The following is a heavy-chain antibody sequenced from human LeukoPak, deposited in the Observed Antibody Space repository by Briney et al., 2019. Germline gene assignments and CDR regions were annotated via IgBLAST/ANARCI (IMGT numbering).Heavy chain of an antibody. J-gene: IGHJ4*02. Sequence: GGSLRLSCAASGFTFSSYAMSWARQAPGKGLEGVSVISGSGGSTYYRDSVKGRFTISRDNSKNTIYLQMNSLTAGDTAVYFCAKDGTTTVTFDYWGQGTLVTVSS. V-gene: IGHV3-23*01. CDR3: AKDGTTTVTFDY. CDR1: GFTFSSYA. CDR2: ISGSGGST. D-gene: IGHD4-11*01.